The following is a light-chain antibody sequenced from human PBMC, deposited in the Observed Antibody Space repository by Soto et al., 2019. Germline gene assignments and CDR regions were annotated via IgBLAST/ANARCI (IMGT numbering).Light chain of an antibody. CDR1: QSLGGNY. J-gene: IGKJ1*01. CDR2: GAS. Sequence: EIVLTQSPGTLSLSPGERITLSCRASQSLGGNYLAWYQLKPGQAPRLLIYGASSRATDIPERFSGSGSGADFTLTISGLEPEDFAVYYCQQYGNSPPWTFGQGTKVEIK. CDR3: QQYGNSPPWT. V-gene: IGKV3-20*01.